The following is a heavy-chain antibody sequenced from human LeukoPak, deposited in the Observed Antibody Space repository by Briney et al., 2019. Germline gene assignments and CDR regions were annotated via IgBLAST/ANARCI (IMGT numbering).Heavy chain of an antibody. D-gene: IGHD2-15*01. Sequence: GGSLRLSCAASGFTFSNYNMGWIRQDPGKGLEWVSSISRSGSPKYYADSVKGRFTISRDNAKNSLFLQMSSLRAEDTAVYYCARVLRYCSGGNCYSGGLGYMDVWGKGTTVTISS. CDR1: GFTFSNYN. CDR3: ARVLRYCSGGNCYSGGLGYMDV. V-gene: IGHV3-11*01. CDR2: ISRSGSPK. J-gene: IGHJ6*03.